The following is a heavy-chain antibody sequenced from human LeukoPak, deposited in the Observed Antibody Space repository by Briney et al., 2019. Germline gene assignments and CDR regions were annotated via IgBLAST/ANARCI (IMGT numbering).Heavy chain of an antibody. V-gene: IGHV3-23*01. CDR1: GFTFSSYA. CDR3: ATSPTFDP. CDR2: ISGSGDNT. J-gene: IGHJ5*02. Sequence: PGGSLRLSCAASGFTFSSYAMSWVRQALGKELEWASAISGSGDNTYYADSVKGRFTISRDNSKNTLYLQMNNLRAEDTAVYYCATSPTFDPWGQGTLVTVSS.